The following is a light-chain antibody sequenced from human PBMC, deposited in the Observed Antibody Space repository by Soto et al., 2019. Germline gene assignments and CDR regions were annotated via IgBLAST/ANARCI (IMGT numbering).Light chain of an antibody. CDR2: DAS. CDR3: KQYETFSGT. Sequence: DIRRTQYPYNLSASVGDTVTVTCRASQSVSGWLAWYQQKPGEAPKLLIYDASALPRGVPSRLSGSGSGTKFTLTIASLQPDDFATYYCKQYETFSGTFGPGTKVDIK. CDR1: QSVSGW. V-gene: IGKV1-5*01. J-gene: IGKJ1*01.